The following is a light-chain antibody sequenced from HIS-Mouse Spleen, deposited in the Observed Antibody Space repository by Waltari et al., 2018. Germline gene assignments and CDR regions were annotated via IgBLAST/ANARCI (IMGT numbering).Light chain of an antibody. CDR3: CSYAGSSTYWV. CDR1: SSAVGSYNL. Sequence: QSALTQPASVSGSPGPSITISCTGTSSAVGSYNLVSWYQQPPGKAPKLMIYEGSKRPSGVSNRFSGSKSGNTASLTISGLQAEDEADYYCCSYAGSSTYWVFGGGTKLTVL. V-gene: IGLV2-23*01. CDR2: EGS. J-gene: IGLJ3*02.